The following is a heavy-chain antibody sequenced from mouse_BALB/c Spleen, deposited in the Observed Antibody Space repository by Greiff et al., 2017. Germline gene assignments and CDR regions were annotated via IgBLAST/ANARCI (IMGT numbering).Heavy chain of an antibody. V-gene: IGHV1-87*01. CDR2: IYPGDGDT. D-gene: IGHD2-14*01. J-gene: IGHJ4*01. Sequence: VKLMESGAELARPGASVKLSCKASGYTFTSYWMQWVKQRPGQGLEWIGAIYPGDGDTRYTQKFKGKATLTADKSSSTAYMQLSSLASEDSAVYYCARNRYEMDYWGQGTSVTVSS. CDR3: ARNRYEMDY. CDR1: GYTFTSYW.